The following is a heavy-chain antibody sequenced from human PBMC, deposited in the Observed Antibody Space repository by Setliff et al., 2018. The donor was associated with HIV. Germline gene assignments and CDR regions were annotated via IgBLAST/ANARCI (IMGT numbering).Heavy chain of an antibody. CDR3: ARRREYNGGYYGEYYMDA. J-gene: IGHJ6*03. D-gene: IGHD1-26*01. Sequence: SETLSLTCAVSGYSISTAYYWGWIRQPPGKGLEWIGNAHYSGTTHSSPALKSRVTMSVDTSKNQFSLKLSSVTAADTAVYYCARRREYNGGYYGEYYMDAWGKGTTVTVSS. V-gene: IGHV4-38-2*01. CDR1: GYSISTAYY. CDR2: AHYSGTT.